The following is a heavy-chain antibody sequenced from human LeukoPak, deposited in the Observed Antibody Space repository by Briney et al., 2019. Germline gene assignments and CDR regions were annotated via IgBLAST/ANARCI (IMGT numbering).Heavy chain of an antibody. CDR2: INHSGST. Sequence: PSETLSLTCAVYGGSFSGYYWSWIRQPPGKGLEWIGEINHSGSTNYNPSLKSRVTISVDTSENQFSLKLSSVTAADTAVYYCARGLYCSWCYCYSEDGSYYLDYWGQGTLGTRS. J-gene: IGHJ4*02. V-gene: IGHV4-34*01. CDR1: GGSFSGYY. CDR3: ARGLYCSWCYCYSEDGSYYLDY. D-gene: IGHD2-15*01.